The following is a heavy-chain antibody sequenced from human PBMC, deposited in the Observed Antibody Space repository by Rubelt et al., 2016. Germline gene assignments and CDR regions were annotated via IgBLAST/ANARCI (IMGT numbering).Heavy chain of an antibody. D-gene: IGHD5-24*01. CDR3: AKDAGGHSDGYIGGSFDY. Sequence: VQLVESGGGVVQPGRSLRLSCAASGFTFSSYGMHWVRQAPGKGLEWVAVIWYDGSNKYYADSVKGRFTISRDNSKNTLYLQMNSLRAEDTAVYYCAKDAGGHSDGYIGGSFDYWGQGTLVTVSS. J-gene: IGHJ4*02. CDR2: IWYDGSNK. V-gene: IGHV3-33*06. CDR1: GFTFSSYG.